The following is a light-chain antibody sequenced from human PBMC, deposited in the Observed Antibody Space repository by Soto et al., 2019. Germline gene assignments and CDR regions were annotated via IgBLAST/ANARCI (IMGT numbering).Light chain of an antibody. V-gene: IGKV1-6*01. Sequence: IQMTQSPSSLSASVGDRVTITCRASQSISRYLNWYQQKPGKAPKLLIYEASSLQSGVPSRFSGRGSGTQFTLTISSLQPDDFATYYCLQDINYPWTFGQGTKVDIK. CDR2: EAS. CDR3: LQDINYPWT. CDR1: QSISRY. J-gene: IGKJ1*01.